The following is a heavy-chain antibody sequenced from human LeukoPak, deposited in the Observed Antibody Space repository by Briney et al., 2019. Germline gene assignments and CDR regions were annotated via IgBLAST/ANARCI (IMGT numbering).Heavy chain of an antibody. CDR3: ARLPRDLEGVPPSFWTHDY. CDR2: INTNTGNP. CDR1: GYTFTSYA. D-gene: IGHD3/OR15-3a*01. Sequence: ASVKVSCKASGYTFTSYAMNWVRQAPGQGLEGMGWINTNTGNPTYAQGFTGRFVFSLDTSVSTAYLQISSLKAEDTAVDYCARLPRDLEGVPPSFWTHDYWGQGTLVTVSS. J-gene: IGHJ4*02. V-gene: IGHV7-4-1*02.